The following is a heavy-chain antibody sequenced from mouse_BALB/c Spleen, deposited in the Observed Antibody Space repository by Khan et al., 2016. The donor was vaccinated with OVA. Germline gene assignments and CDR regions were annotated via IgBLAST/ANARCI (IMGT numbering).Heavy chain of an antibody. J-gene: IGHJ3*01. V-gene: IGHV3-8*02. Sequence: EVQLQESGPSLVKPSQTLSLTCSVTGDSITSGYWNWIRKFPGHKLEYIGYISYSGNSYYNPSLKSRISITRKTSKKQNYLQLNSVTTEDTATYYCACELRGFAYWGQGTLVTVSA. D-gene: IGHD1-1*01. CDR1: GDSITSGY. CDR3: ACELRGFAY. CDR2: ISYSGNS.